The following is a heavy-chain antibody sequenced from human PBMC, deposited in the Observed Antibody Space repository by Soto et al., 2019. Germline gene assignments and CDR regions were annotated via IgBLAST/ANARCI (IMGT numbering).Heavy chain of an antibody. CDR1: GGYISSGGYY. V-gene: IGHV4-31*11. D-gene: IGHD2-21*01. Sequence: SETLSLTCAVSGGYISSGGYYWSWIRQHPGKGLEWIGYIYCSGSTYYNPSLKSRVTISVDTSKNQFTLKLSSVTAADTAVYYCAASCVGCGGFNYYGMDVWGQGTTVTVSS. CDR3: AASCVGCGGFNYYGMDV. CDR2: IYCSGST. J-gene: IGHJ6*02.